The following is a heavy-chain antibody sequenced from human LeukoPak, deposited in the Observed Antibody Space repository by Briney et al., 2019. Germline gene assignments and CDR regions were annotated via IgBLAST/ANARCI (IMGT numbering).Heavy chain of an antibody. CDR2: INHSGST. D-gene: IGHD6-19*01. Sequence: GSLRLSCAASGFTFSDYYMSWIRQAPGKGLEWIGEINHSGSTNYNPSLKSRVTISVDTSKNQFSLKLSSVTAADTAVYYCARGLGSGWSDYWGQGTLVTVSS. CDR3: ARGLGSGWSDY. J-gene: IGHJ4*02. V-gene: IGHV4-34*01. CDR1: GFTFSDYY.